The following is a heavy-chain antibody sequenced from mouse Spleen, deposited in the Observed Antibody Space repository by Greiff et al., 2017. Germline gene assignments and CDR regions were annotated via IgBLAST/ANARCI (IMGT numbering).Heavy chain of an antibody. CDR2: IWRGGTT. J-gene: IGHJ4*01. CDR1: GFSLISYG. Sequence: VQRVESGPGLVQPSQSLSITCTVSGFSLISYGVHWVRQSPGKGLEWLGVIWRGGTTDYNAAFMSRLSITKDNSKSQVFFKMNSLEVDDTAIYYCAKNEGDTMDYWGQGTTVTVSS. CDR3: AKNEGDTMDY. V-gene: IGHV2-5*01.